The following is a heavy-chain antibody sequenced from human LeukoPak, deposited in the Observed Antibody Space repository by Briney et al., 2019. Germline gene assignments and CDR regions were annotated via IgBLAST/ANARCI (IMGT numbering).Heavy chain of an antibody. CDR1: GGTFSSYA. J-gene: IGHJ4*02. Sequence: SVKVSCKASGGTFSSYAISWVRQAPGQGLEWMGGIIPIFGTANYAQKFQGRVTITADESTSTAYMELSSLRSEDTAVYYCARAVFYGSGSYYNEFGYFDYWGQGTLVTVSS. V-gene: IGHV1-69*13. CDR3: ARAVFYGSGSYYNEFGYFDY. D-gene: IGHD3-10*01. CDR2: IIPIFGTA.